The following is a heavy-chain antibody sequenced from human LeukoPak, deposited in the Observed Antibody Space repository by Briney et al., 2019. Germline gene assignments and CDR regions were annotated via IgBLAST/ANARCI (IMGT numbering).Heavy chain of an antibody. V-gene: IGHV3-11*04. CDR2: ISSSGGTI. Sequence: GGSLRLSCAASGFTFSDYYMTWIRQAPGQGPEWISYISSSGGTIFYADSVKGRFTIFRDNGKNSLYLQMNSLRAEDTAVYYCATGPSGYFFSYWGQGTLVTVSS. CDR1: GFTFSDYY. J-gene: IGHJ4*02. D-gene: IGHD2-8*02. CDR3: ATGPSGYFFSY.